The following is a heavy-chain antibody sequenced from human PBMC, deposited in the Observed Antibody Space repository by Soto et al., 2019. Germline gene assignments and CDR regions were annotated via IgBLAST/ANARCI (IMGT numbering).Heavy chain of an antibody. D-gene: IGHD5-12*01. Sequence: ASVKVSWKASGYSFTRYYMHWVRQAPGQGLEWMGIINPSGGSTSYAQKFQGRVTMTRDTSTSTVYMELSSLRSEDTAVYYCGRDGSGAYSGYENYYYYGMDVWGQGTTVTVSS. CDR1: GYSFTRYY. CDR3: GRDGSGAYSGYENYYYYGMDV. V-gene: IGHV1-46*01. CDR2: INPSGGST. J-gene: IGHJ6*02.